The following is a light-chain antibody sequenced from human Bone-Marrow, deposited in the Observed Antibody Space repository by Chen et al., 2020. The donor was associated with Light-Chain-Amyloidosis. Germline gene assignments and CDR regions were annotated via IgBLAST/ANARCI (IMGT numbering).Light chain of an antibody. CDR1: QSLLSSSNNKNF. J-gene: IGKJ4*01. V-gene: IGKV4-1*01. CDR2: WAS. Sequence: DIVMTQSPDSLAVSLGERATMNCKSSQSLLSSSNNKNFLAWFQQKPGQPPKMLISWASTRESGVPDRFSGSGSATDFSLTSSSLRAEDVAVYYCQHYYSAALTFGGGTKVEIK. CDR3: QHYYSAALT.